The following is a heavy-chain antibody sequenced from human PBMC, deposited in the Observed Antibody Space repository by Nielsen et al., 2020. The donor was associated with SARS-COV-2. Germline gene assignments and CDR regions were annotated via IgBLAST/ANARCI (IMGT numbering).Heavy chain of an antibody. V-gene: IGHV1-18*01. J-gene: IGHJ6*02. CDR3: ARVQGSYGYYYYYGMDV. CDR2: ISPYNGNT. CDR1: GYTFAIYG. D-gene: IGHD5-18*01. Sequence: ASVKVSCKASGYTFAIYGISWVRQAPGQGLEWMGWISPYNGNTNYAQKLQGRVTMTTDTSTTTAYMELSSLRSEDTAVYYCARVQGSYGYYYYYGMDVWGQGTTVTVSS.